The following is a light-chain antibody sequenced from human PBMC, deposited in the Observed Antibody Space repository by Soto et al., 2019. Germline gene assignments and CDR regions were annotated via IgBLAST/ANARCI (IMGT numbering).Light chain of an antibody. CDR1: SSDVGGYNY. J-gene: IGLJ1*01. CDR3: SSYTSRTTPYV. CDR2: EVT. V-gene: IGLV2-14*01. Sequence: QSALTQPASVSGSPGQSITISCTGTSSDVGGYNYVSWYQQHPGKAPKLIIYEVTNRPSGVSNRFSGYKSGDTASLTISGLQAEDEADYYCSSYTSRTTPYVFGGGTKVTVL.